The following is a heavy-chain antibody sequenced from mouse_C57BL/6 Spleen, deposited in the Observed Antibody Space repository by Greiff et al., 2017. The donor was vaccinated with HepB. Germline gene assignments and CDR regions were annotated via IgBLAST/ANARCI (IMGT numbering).Heavy chain of an antibody. D-gene: IGHD4-1*01. Sequence: VQLQQSGAELVRPGASVKLSRKASGYTFTDYYINWVKQRPGQGLEWIARIYPGSGNTYYNEKFKGKATLTAEKSSSTAYMQLSSLTSEDSAVYFCARWENHYAMDYWGQGTSVTVSS. V-gene: IGHV1-76*01. CDR1: GYTFTDYY. CDR2: IYPGSGNT. CDR3: ARWENHYAMDY. J-gene: IGHJ4*01.